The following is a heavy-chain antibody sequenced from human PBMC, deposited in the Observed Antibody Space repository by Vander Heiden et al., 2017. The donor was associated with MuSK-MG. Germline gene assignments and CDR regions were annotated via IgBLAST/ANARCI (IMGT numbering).Heavy chain of an antibody. CDR2: ISFDGNNK. CDR3: ARSITIFGVARKKGNIDV. D-gene: IGHD3-3*01. Sequence: LEGVAVISFDGNNKYYADSVKGRFTIARDNSKNTLFLQMNSLRGEDTAVYYCARSITIFGVARKKGNIDVWGKGTTVTVSS. J-gene: IGHJ6*03. V-gene: IGHV3-30-3*01.